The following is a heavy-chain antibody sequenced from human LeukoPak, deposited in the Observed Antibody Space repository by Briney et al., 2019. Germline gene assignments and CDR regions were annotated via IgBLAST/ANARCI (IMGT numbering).Heavy chain of an antibody. CDR3: ARRGMVRGVIVSPAIDYYYMDV. CDR2: IIPIFGTA. D-gene: IGHD3-10*01. V-gene: IGHV1-69*13. J-gene: IGHJ6*03. CDR1: GGTFSSYA. Sequence: SVKVSCKASGGTFSSYAISWVRQAPGQGLEWMGGIIPIFGTANYAQKFQGRVTITADESTSTAYMELSSLRSEDTAVYYCARRGMVRGVIVSPAIDYYYMDVWGKGTTVTISS.